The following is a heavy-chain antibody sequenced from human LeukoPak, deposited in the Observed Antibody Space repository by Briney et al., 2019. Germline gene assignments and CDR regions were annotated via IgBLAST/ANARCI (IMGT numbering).Heavy chain of an antibody. CDR1: GGSISSYY. CDR2: IYFSGRT. D-gene: IGHD4-17*01. CDR3: ARHEGDGDHFDY. V-gene: IGHV4-59*08. Sequence: PSETLSLTCTVSGGSISSYYWSWIRQPPGKGLEWIGYIYFSGRTNYSPSLKSRVTISVDTSKNQFSLRLNSMTAADTAVYYCARHEGDGDHFDYWGQGTLVTVSS. J-gene: IGHJ4*02.